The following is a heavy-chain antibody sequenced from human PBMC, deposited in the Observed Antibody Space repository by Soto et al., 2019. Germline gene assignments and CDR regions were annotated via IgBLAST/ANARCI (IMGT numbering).Heavy chain of an antibody. CDR3: ARDRHDSSGYYLFDY. Sequence: PSETLSLTCTVSGGSISSGGYYWSWIRQHPGKGLEWIGYIYYSGSTYYNPSLKSRVTISVDTSKNQFSLKLSSVTAADTAVYYCARDRHDSSGYYLFDYWGQGTLVTVSS. CDR1: GGSISSGGYY. J-gene: IGHJ4*02. CDR2: IYYSGST. V-gene: IGHV4-31*03. D-gene: IGHD3-22*01.